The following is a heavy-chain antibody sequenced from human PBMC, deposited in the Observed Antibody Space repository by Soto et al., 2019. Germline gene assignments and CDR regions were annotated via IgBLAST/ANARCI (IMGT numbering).Heavy chain of an antibody. CDR2: ISAYNGNT. CDR1: GYTFTSYG. Sequence: ASVKVSCKASGYTFTSYGISWVRQAPGQGLERMGWISAYNGNTNYAQKLQGRVTMTTDTSTSTAYIELRSLRSDDTAVYYCARDLWGDYEDYWGQGTLVTVSS. D-gene: IGHD4-17*01. CDR3: ARDLWGDYEDY. V-gene: IGHV1-18*01. J-gene: IGHJ4*02.